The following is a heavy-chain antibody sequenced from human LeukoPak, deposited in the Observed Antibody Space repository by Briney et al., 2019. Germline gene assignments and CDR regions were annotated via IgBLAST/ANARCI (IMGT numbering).Heavy chain of an antibody. J-gene: IGHJ4*02. D-gene: IGHD3-10*01. CDR1: GFTFSSYA. CDR2: IYSGGSA. Sequence: PGGSLRLSCAASGFTFSSYAMSWVRQAPGKGLEWVSVIYSGGSAYYADSVKGRFTISRDNSKNTLYLQMNSLRAEDTAVYYCAREAWYYYGSGSYYSDGFDYWGQGTLVAVSS. CDR3: AREAWYYYGSGSYYSDGFDY. V-gene: IGHV3-66*01.